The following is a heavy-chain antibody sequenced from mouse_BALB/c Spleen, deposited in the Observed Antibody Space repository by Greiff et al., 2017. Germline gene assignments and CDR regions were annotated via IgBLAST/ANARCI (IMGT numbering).Heavy chain of an antibody. J-gene: IGHJ2*01. CDR1: GFTFSSYA. CDR2: ISSGGST. V-gene: IGHV5-6-5*01. CDR3: ARGGIWGNCGLDY. Sequence: EVKLVESGGGLVKPGGSLKLSCAASGFTFSSYAMSWVRQTPEKRLEWVASISSGGSTYYPDSVKGRFTISRDNARNILYLQMSSLRSEDTAMYYCARGGIWGNCGLDYWGQGTTLTVSS. D-gene: IGHD2-1*01.